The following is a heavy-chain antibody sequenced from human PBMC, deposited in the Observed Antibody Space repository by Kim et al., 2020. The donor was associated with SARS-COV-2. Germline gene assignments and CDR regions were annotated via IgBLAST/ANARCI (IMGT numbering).Heavy chain of an antibody. D-gene: IGHD3-16*01. Sequence: GGSLRLSCAASGFTFSSYSMNWVRQAPGKGLEWVSSISSSRSYIYYADSVKGRFTISRDNVKNSLYLQMNSLRAEDTAVYYCARERDFGYYYGMDVWGQGTTVTVSS. CDR1: GFTFSSYS. V-gene: IGHV3-21*01. J-gene: IGHJ6*02. CDR2: ISSSRSYI. CDR3: ARERDFGYYYGMDV.